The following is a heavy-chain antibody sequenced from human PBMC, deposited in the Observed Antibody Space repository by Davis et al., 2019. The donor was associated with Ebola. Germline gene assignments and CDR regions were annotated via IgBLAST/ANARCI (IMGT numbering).Heavy chain of an antibody. CDR3: AKDLGYSSSYYYFDY. J-gene: IGHJ4*02. D-gene: IGHD6-13*01. V-gene: IGHV3-30*18. CDR2: ISYDGSNK. CDR1: GFTLSSYG. Sequence: GGSLRLSCAASGFTLSSYGMHWVRQAPGKGLEWVAVISYDGSNKYYADSVKGRFTISRDNSQNTLYLQMNSLRAEDTAVYYCAKDLGYSSSYYYFDYWGQGTLVTVSS.